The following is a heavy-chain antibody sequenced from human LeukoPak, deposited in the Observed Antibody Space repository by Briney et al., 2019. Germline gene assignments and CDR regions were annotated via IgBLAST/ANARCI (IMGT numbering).Heavy chain of an antibody. V-gene: IGHV3-30*02. CDR1: GFTFSSYG. CDR3: AKSFLLYYYDSSGYSYFDY. J-gene: IGHJ4*02. D-gene: IGHD3-22*01. Sequence: GSLRLSCAASGFTFSSYGMHWVRQAPGKGLEWVAFIRYDGSNKYYADSVKGRFTISRDNSKNTLYLQMSSLRAEDTAVYYCAKSFLLYYYDSSGYSYFDYWGQGTLVTVSS. CDR2: IRYDGSNK.